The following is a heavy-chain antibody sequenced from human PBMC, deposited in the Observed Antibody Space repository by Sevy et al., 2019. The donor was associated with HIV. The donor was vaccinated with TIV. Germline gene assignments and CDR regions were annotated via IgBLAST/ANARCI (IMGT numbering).Heavy chain of an antibody. V-gene: IGHV3-23*01. Sequence: GGSLRLSCAASGFTFSSYAMSWVRQAPGKGLEWVSAISGSGGSTYYAASVKGRLTISRDNSKNTLYLQMNSLRAEDTAVYYCAKDAPEGLYYYDFWSGYSPTGYFDYWGQGTLVTVSS. CDR2: ISGSGGST. D-gene: IGHD3-3*01. J-gene: IGHJ4*02. CDR3: AKDAPEGLYYYDFWSGYSPTGYFDY. CDR1: GFTFSSYA.